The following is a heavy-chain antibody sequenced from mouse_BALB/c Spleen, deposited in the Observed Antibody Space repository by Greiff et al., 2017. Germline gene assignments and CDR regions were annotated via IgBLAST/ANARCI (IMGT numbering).Heavy chain of an antibody. D-gene: IGHD1-2*01. J-gene: IGHJ4*01. CDR1: GFSLTSYG. Sequence: VKVVESGPGLVAPSQSLSITCTVSGFSLTSYGVHWVRQPPGKGLEWLGVIWAGGSTNYNSALMSRLSISKDNSKSQVFLKMNSLQTDDTAMYYCARDGRLRAMDYWGQGTSVTVSS. CDR3: ARDGRLRAMDY. CDR2: IWAGGST. V-gene: IGHV2-9*02.